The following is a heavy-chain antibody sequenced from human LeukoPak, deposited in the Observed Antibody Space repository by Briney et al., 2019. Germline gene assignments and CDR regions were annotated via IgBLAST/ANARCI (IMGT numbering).Heavy chain of an antibody. J-gene: IGHJ3*02. Sequence: GESLKISCKASGFRFNSNWIAWVRQMPGKGLEWMGIIYPGDSDTRYSPSFQGQVTISADKSISTAYLQWSSLKASDTAMYYCATRAFWSGLHAFDIWGQGTMVTVSS. CDR3: ATRAFWSGLHAFDI. CDR1: GFRFNSNW. D-gene: IGHD3-3*01. V-gene: IGHV5-51*01. CDR2: IYPGDSDT.